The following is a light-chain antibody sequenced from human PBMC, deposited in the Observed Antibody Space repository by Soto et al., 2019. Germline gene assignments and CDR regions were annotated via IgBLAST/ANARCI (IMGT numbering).Light chain of an antibody. CDR3: QQYNNWPPKHT. Sequence: EIVMTQSPATLSVSPGERVTLFCRASQSISNNLAWYQHKPGRAPRVLIYDASTRATGIPVRFSGSGSGTELTLTISSLQSDDFAVYYCQQYNNWPPKHTFGQGTKVDIK. CDR2: DAS. V-gene: IGKV3-15*01. CDR1: QSISNN. J-gene: IGKJ2*01.